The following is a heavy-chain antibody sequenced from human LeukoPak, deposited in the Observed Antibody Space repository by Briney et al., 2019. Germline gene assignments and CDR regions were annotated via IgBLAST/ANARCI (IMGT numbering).Heavy chain of an antibody. V-gene: IGHV1-69*01. CDR3: ARDPRLRGDAFDI. J-gene: IGHJ3*02. CDR1: GGTFSSYA. CDR2: IIPIFGTA. Sequence: SVKVSCKASGGTFSSYAISWVRQAPGQGLEWMGGIIPIFGTANYAQKFQGRVTITADESTSTAYMELSSLRSEDTAVYYCARDPRLRGDAFDIWGQGTMVTVSS. D-gene: IGHD5-12*01.